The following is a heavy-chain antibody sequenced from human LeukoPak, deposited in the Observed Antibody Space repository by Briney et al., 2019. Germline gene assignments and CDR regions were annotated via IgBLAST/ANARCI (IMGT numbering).Heavy chain of an antibody. CDR3: ARNKAITAFLGMDV. J-gene: IGHJ6*02. D-gene: IGHD1-20*01. V-gene: IGHV3-30*03. CDR2: IAYGGTYT. CDR1: GFTFSDYA. Sequence: GGSLRLSCAASGFTFSDYAMHWVRQAPGKGLEWVAVIAYGGTYTHHADSLKGRFTISRDNSRDTLYLQINSLRPEDTALYYCARNKAITAFLGMDVWGQGTTIIVSS.